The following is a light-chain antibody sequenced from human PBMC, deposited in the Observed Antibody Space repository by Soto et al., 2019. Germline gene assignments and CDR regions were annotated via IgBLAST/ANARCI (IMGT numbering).Light chain of an antibody. V-gene: IGKV3-20*01. CDR3: QQYGSSGT. CDR1: QSVSSSN. CDR2: GAS. Sequence: EIVLTQSPGTLSLSPGERVILSCRASQSVSSSNLAWYQQKPGQAPRLLIYGASNRATGIPDRFSGSGSGTDFTLTISRLEPEDFAVYYCQQYGSSGTFGQGTKVDIK. J-gene: IGKJ1*01.